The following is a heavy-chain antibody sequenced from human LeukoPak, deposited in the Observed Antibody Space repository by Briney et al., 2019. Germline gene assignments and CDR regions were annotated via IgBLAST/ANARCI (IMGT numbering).Heavy chain of an antibody. Sequence: PGGSLRLSCVASGFIYSDWWMSWVRQAPGKGLEWVGFIRSKAYGGTTEYAASVKGRFTISRDDSKSIAYLQMNSLKTEDTAVYYCTRVNYDFWSGYYTMSNWFDPWGQGTLVTVSS. CDR3: TRVNYDFWSGYYTMSNWFDP. CDR2: IRSKAYGGTT. D-gene: IGHD3-3*01. V-gene: IGHV3-49*04. J-gene: IGHJ5*02. CDR1: GFIYSDWW.